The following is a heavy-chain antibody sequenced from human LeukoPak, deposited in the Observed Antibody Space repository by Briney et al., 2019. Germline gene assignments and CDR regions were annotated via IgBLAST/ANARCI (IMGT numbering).Heavy chain of an antibody. CDR3: ARDYSGYDRNRNHKFDY. D-gene: IGHD5-12*01. V-gene: IGHV3-21*01. Sequence: GGSLSLSCAASGFTFSSYSMNWVRQAPGKGLEWVSSISSSSSYIYYADSVKGRFTISRDNSKNSLNLQINRLIADDTAVYYCARDYSGYDRNRNHKFDYWGQGTLVTVSS. J-gene: IGHJ4*02. CDR2: ISSSSSYI. CDR1: GFTFSSYS.